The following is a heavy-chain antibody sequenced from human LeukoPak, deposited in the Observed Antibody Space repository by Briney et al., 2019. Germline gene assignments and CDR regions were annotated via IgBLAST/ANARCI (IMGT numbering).Heavy chain of an antibody. J-gene: IGHJ4*02. D-gene: IGHD5-12*01. CDR1: GGSISTYY. CDR2: IYHSGST. V-gene: IGHV4-59*01. CDR3: ARGGGYASPIGY. Sequence: SETLSLTCTLSGGSISTYYWSWIRQPPGKGLEWNGYIYHSGSTNYNPSLKSRVTISVDTSKNQFSLKLSSVTAADTAVYYCARGGGYASPIGYWGQGALVTVSS.